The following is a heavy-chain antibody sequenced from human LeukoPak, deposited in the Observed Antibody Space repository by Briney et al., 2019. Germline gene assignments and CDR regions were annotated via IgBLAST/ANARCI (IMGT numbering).Heavy chain of an antibody. V-gene: IGHV3-7*03. D-gene: IGHD4-17*01. CDR3: AKDMTTVMFSDAFDI. J-gene: IGHJ3*02. CDR2: IKQDGGGK. CDR1: GFTFSSFW. Sequence: PGGSLRLSCAASGFTFSSFWMSWVRQAPGKGLEWVADIKQDGGGKYYVDSVKGRFTISRDNAKNSLYLQMNSLRAEDTALYYCAKDMTTVMFSDAFDIWGQGTMVTVSS.